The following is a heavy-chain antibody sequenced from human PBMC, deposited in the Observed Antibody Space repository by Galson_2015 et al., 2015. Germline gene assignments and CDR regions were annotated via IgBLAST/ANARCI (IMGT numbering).Heavy chain of an antibody. CDR1: GFTVNSNY. CDR3: ARGLSSGYTYGIFDY. CDR2: IYSDGTT. J-gene: IGHJ4*02. D-gene: IGHD5-18*01. V-gene: IGHV3-66*02. Sequence: SLRLSCAASGFTVNSNYMTWVRQAPGKGLEWVSVIYSDGTTYYADSVKGRFTISRNNSKKTLYLQMNSLRTEDTAVYYCARGLSSGYTYGIFDYWGQGALVTVSS.